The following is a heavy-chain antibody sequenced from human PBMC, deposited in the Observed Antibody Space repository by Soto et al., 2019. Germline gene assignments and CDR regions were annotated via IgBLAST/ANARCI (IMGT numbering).Heavy chain of an antibody. CDR2: ISSSSGNI. CDR1: GFTFSSYS. V-gene: IGHV3-48*01. CDR3: ARDSAEHDSSGYYPFPGY. Sequence: EVQLVESGGGLVQPGGSLRLSCAASGFTFSSYSMNWVRQAPGKGLEWVSYISSSSGNIFYADSVKGRFTISRDNAKNSLYLQINSLRAEDAAVYYCARDSAEHDSSGYYPFPGYWGQGTLVTVSS. D-gene: IGHD3-22*01. J-gene: IGHJ4*02.